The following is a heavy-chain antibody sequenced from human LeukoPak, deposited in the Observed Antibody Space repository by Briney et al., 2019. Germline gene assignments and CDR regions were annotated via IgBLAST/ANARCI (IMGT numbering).Heavy chain of an antibody. CDR3: ARDKKSGESSEIDY. D-gene: IGHD3-10*01. CDR2: INRDGSTT. J-gene: IGHJ4*02. V-gene: IGHV3-74*01. Sequence: GGSLRLSCAAPGFTFSNYWVHWVRQAPGKGLVWVSRINRDGSTTNYADSVKGRFTVSRDNAKNTLNLQMNSLRAEDTAVYYCARDKKSGESSEIDYWGQGTLVTVSS. CDR1: GFTFSNYW.